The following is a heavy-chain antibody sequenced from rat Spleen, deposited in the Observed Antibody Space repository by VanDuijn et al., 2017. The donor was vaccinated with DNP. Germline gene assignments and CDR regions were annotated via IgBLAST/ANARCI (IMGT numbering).Heavy chain of an antibody. V-gene: IGHV5-7*01. CDR1: GFTFSDYN. J-gene: IGHJ1*01. CDR3: ARRCTAGGYYWYFDF. Sequence: EVQLVESGGGLVQPGRSLKLSCAASGFTFSDYNMAWVRQAPKKGLEWVASISYDGVSTYYRDSVKGRFTISRDNAQTTLYLQMDRRRSEDTATYYFARRCTAGGYYWYFDFWGPGTMVTVSS. CDR2: ISYDGVST. D-gene: IGHD3-2*01.